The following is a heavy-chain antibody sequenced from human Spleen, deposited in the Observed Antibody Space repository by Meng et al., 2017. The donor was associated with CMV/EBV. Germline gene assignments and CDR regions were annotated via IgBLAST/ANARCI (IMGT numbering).Heavy chain of an antibody. Sequence: QVQLQQSGPGLVKPSQTPSLTCAISGDSVSSNSAAWNWIRQSPSRGLEWLGRTYYRSKWYNDYAVSVKSRITINPGTSKNQFSLQLNSVTPEDTAVYYCASSLFSSWYHVGAFDIWGQGTMVTVSS. V-gene: IGHV6-1*01. CDR3: ASSLFSSWYHVGAFDI. CDR1: GDSVSSNSAA. J-gene: IGHJ3*02. D-gene: IGHD6-13*01. CDR2: TYYRSKWYN.